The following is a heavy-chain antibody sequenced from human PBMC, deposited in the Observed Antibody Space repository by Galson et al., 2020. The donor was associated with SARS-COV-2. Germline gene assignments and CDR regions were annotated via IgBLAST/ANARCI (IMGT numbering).Heavy chain of an antibody. CDR3: TTDNENYDILTGYYSPFDY. Sequence: LSLTCAASGFTFSNAWMSWVRQAPGRGLEWVGRIKSKTDGGTTDYAAPVKGRFTISRDDSKNTLYLQMNSLKTEDTAVYYCTTDNENYDILTGYYSPFDYWGQGTLVTVSS. CDR2: IKSKTDGGTT. D-gene: IGHD3-9*01. J-gene: IGHJ4*02. CDR1: GFTFSNAW. V-gene: IGHV3-15*01.